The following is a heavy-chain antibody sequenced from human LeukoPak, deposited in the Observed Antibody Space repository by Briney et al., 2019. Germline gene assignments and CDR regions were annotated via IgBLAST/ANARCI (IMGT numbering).Heavy chain of an antibody. CDR1: GFTFSSYA. CDR3: ARGVEYSSSLDRGPEYYYYMDV. CDR2: IIPIFGTA. V-gene: IGHV1-69*06. J-gene: IGHJ6*03. Sequence: GGSLRLSCAASGFTFSSYAISWVRQAPGQGLEWMGGIIPIFGTANYAQKFQGRVTITADKSTSTAYMELSSLRSEDTAVYYCARGVEYSSSLDRGPEYYYYMDVWGKGTTVTVSS. D-gene: IGHD6-6*01.